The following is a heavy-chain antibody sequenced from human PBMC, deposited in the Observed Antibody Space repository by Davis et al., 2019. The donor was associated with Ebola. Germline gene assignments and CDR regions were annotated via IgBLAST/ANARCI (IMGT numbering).Heavy chain of an antibody. V-gene: IGHV3-74*01. Sequence: PGGSLRLSCAASGFTFSSHWMHWVRQVPGKGLVWVSRINGDGSRTSYADSVKGRFTISRDNAKNTLYLQMNSLRAEDTAVYYCAKVKNWNPYYYYYYGMDVWGQGTTVTVSS. CDR3: AKVKNWNPYYYYYYGMDV. J-gene: IGHJ6*02. CDR1: GFTFSSHW. CDR2: INGDGSRT. D-gene: IGHD1-1*01.